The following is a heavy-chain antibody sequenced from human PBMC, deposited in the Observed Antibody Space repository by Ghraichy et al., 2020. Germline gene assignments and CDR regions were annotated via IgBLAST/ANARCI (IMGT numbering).Heavy chain of an antibody. Sequence: ASVKVSCKASGYTFTGYYMHWVRQAPGQGLEWMGWINPNSGGTNYAQKFQGWVTMTRDTSISTAYMELSRLRSDDTAVYYCARDSSSSWRNYWYFDLWGRGTLVTVSS. D-gene: IGHD6-13*01. CDR1: GYTFTGYY. CDR2: INPNSGGT. CDR3: ARDSSSSWRNYWYFDL. V-gene: IGHV1-2*04. J-gene: IGHJ2*01.